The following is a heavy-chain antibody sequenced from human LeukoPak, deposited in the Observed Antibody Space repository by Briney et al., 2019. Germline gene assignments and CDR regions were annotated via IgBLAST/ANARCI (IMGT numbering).Heavy chain of an antibody. Sequence: ASVKVSCKASGYTFGAYYMYWVRQAPGQGLEWMGWIRPNSGGTNYTQKLQGRVTMTTDTSTSTAYMELRSLRSDDTAAYYCARETLFHYSSSGWRGYYDYWGQGTLVTVSS. CDR3: ARETLFHYSSSGWRGYYDY. CDR2: IRPNSGGT. D-gene: IGHD6-19*01. CDR1: GYTFGAYY. J-gene: IGHJ4*02. V-gene: IGHV1-2*02.